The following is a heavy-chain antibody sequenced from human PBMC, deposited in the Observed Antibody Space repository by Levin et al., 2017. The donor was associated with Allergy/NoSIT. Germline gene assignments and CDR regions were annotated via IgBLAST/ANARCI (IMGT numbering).Heavy chain of an antibody. J-gene: IGHJ4*02. D-gene: IGHD4-17*01. CDR2: ISSSSSYI. CDR1: GFTFSSYS. Sequence: LSLTCAASGFTFSSYSMNWVRQAPGKGLEWVSSISSSSSYIYYADSVKGRFTISRDNAKNSLYLQMNSLRAEDTAVYYCARAPPTSTVTPYWGQGTLVTVSS. CDR3: ARAPPTSTVTPY. V-gene: IGHV3-21*01.